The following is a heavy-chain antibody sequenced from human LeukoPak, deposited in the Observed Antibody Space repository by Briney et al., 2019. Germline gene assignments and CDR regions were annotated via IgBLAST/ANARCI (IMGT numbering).Heavy chain of an antibody. D-gene: IGHD6-19*01. CDR2: ISGSGGST. CDR3: TKAGTVRYFQH. CDR1: GFTFSSYA. J-gene: IGHJ1*01. V-gene: IGHV3-23*01. Sequence: SGGSLRLSCAASGFTFSSYAMSWVRQAPGKGLEWVSAISGSGGSTYYADSVKGRFTISRDNSKNTLYLQMNSLRAEDTAVYYCTKAGTVRYFQHWGQGTLVTVSS.